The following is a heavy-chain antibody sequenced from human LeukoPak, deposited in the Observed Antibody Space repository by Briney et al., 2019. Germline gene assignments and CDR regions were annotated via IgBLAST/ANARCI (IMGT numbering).Heavy chain of an antibody. D-gene: IGHD1-26*01. J-gene: IGHJ4*02. CDR3: AKDSRRNSGSYVFDY. V-gene: IGHV3-30*04. CDR2: ISYDGSNK. CDR1: GFTFSSYA. Sequence: GGSLRLSCAASGFTFSSYAMHWVRQAPGKGLEWVAVISYDGSNKYYADSVKGRFTISRDNSKNTLYPQMNSLRAEDTAVYFCAKDSRRNSGSYVFDYWGQGTLVTVSS.